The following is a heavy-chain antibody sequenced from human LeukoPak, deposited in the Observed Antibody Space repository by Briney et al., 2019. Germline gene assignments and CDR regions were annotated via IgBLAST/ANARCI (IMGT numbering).Heavy chain of an antibody. J-gene: IGHJ4*02. CDR3: ARQGRGRYYDSSGYLDY. D-gene: IGHD3-22*01. V-gene: IGHV4-30-4*01. CDR1: GGSLSTGKYY. CDR2: IYYSGIT. Sequence: SETLSLTCTVTGGSLSTGKYYWSGIRQPPGTGLEWIGYIYYSGITYYNPSLKSRVTISIDASKNQFSLKLSSVTAADTAVYYCARQGRGRYYDSSGYLDYWGQGTLVTVSS.